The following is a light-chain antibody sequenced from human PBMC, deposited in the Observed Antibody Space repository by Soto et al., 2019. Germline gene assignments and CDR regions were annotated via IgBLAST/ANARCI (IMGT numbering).Light chain of an antibody. V-gene: IGLV1-47*02. CDR1: SSNIGSSY. CDR3: AAWDDRVSGYV. Sequence: QSVLTQPPSTSGTPGQRVTISCSGSSSNIGSSYVFWFQHLPGTAPKLLMYNNNQRPSGVPDRVSASKSGTSASLAISGLRSEVEADYYCAAWDDRVSGYVFGTGTKLTVL. J-gene: IGLJ1*01. CDR2: NNN.